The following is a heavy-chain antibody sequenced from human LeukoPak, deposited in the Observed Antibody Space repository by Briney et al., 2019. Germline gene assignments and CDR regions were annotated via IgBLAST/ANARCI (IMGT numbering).Heavy chain of an antibody. CDR3: ARARDIVVVPAAMVDY. D-gene: IGHD2-2*01. CDR2: ISSSGSTI. V-gene: IGHV3-48*03. CDR1: GFTFSSYV. Sequence: PGGSLRLSCAASGFTFSSYVMNWVRQAPGKGLEWVSYISSSGSTIYYADSVKGRFTISRDNAKNSLYLQMNSLRAEDTAVYYCARARDIVVVPAAMVDYWGQGTLVTVSS. J-gene: IGHJ4*02.